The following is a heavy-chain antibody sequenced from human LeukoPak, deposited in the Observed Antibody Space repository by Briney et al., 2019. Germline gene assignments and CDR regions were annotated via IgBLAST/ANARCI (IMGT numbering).Heavy chain of an antibody. V-gene: IGHV3-7*04. J-gene: IGHJ4*02. CDR1: GFPFGSYW. CDR3: TRVGYIDEGIDY. Sequence: GGSLRLSCVASGFPFGSYWMTWVRQAPGKGLEWVANIKQDGSKKSYVDSVRGRFTISRDNAKNSLYLQMNSLRAEDTAIYYCTRVGYIDEGIDYWGQGTLVTVSS. CDR2: IKQDGSKK. D-gene: IGHD5-24*01.